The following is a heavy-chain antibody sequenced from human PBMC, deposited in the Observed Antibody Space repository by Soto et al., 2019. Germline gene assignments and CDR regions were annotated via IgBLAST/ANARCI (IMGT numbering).Heavy chain of an antibody. V-gene: IGHV5-51*01. J-gene: IGHJ4*02. CDR1: GYRFTNYW. CDR3: ARDYCSSTTCYEFDY. D-gene: IGHD2-2*01. Sequence: GESLKISCKGSGYRFTNYWIGWVRQMPGKGLEWMGIIYPGDSDTRYSPSFQGQVTIXADKSINTAYLQWSSLKASDTAMYYCARDYCSSTTCYEFDYWGQGTQVTVSS. CDR2: IYPGDSDT.